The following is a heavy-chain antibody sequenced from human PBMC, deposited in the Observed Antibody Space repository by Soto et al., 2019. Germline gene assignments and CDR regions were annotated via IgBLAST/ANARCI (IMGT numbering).Heavy chain of an antibody. CDR2: ISYDGSDK. CDR1: GFTFSNYA. D-gene: IGHD5-18*01. V-gene: IGHV3-30-3*01. Sequence: GGSLRLSCAASGFTFSNYAMHWVRQAPGKGLEWVAVISYDGSDKYNANSVKGRFTISRDNSKNTLYLQMNGLRAEDTAVYYCARDTGPNGYNYYYFGMDVWGQGTTVTVSS. J-gene: IGHJ6*02. CDR3: ARDTGPNGYNYYYFGMDV.